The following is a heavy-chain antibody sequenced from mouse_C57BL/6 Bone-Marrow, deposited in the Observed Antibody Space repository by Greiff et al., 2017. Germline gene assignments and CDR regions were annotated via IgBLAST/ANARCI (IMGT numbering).Heavy chain of an antibody. CDR3: ARVRVIYYGYDWYFDV. Sequence: QVQLQQSGAELMKPGASVKLSCKATGYTFTGYWIEWVKQRPGHGLEWIGEILPGSGSTNYNEKFKGKATFTADTSSNTAYMQLSSLTTEDSAIYYCARVRVIYYGYDWYFDVWGTGTTVTVSS. J-gene: IGHJ1*03. CDR2: ILPGSGST. CDR1: GYTFTGYW. V-gene: IGHV1-9*01. D-gene: IGHD2-2*01.